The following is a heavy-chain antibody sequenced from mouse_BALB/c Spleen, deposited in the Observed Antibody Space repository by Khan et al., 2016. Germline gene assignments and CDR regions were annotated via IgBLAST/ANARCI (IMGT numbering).Heavy chain of an antibody. J-gene: IGHJ4*01. CDR2: IDPFNGGT. CDR3: ASSTQSFYAMDY. D-gene: IGHD1-1*01. V-gene: IGHV1S135*01. Sequence: VQLQQSGPELMKPGASVKISCKASGYSFTSYYMHWVKQSHGKSLEWIGYIDPFNGGTSYNQKFKGKATLTVDKSSSTAYMHLSSLTSEDSAVXYCASSTQSFYAMDYWGQGTSVTVSS. CDR1: GYSFTSYY.